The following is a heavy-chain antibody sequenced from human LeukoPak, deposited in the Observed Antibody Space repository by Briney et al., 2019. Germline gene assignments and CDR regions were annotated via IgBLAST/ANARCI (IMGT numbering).Heavy chain of an antibody. CDR3: ARGFGDGGSGSRIHY. CDR1: XYTFXSXX. D-gene: IGHD3-10*01. V-gene: IGHV1-18*01. J-gene: IGHJ4*02. CDR2: ISAYNGNT. Sequence: XXXKAXXYTFXSXXISWVRXAPGXXLEXXXXISAYNGNTNYAQKFQGRVTMTRNTSISTAYMELSSLRSEDTAVYYCARGFGDGGSGSRIHYWGQGTLVTVSS.